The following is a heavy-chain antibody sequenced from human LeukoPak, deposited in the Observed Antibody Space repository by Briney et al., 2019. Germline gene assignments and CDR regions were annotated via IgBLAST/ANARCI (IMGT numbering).Heavy chain of an antibody. CDR3: ATNDIVVVPAAMYGY. CDR1: GYTFTGYY. J-gene: IGHJ4*02. Sequence: EASVKVSCKAPGYTFTGYYMHWVRQAPGQGLEWMGWINPNSGGTNYAQKFQGRVTMTRDTSISTAYMELSRLRSDDTAVYYCATNDIVVVPAAMYGYWGQGTLVTVSS. V-gene: IGHV1-2*02. D-gene: IGHD2-2*01. CDR2: INPNSGGT.